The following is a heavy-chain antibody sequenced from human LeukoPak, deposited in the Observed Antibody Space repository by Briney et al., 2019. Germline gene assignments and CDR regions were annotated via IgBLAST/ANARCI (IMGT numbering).Heavy chain of an antibody. CDR3: ARLEYYYVSGNYYKLFDY. CDR2: ISYDGNNK. V-gene: IGHV3-30-3*01. D-gene: IGHD3-10*01. J-gene: IGHJ4*02. CDR1: GFTFSSNA. Sequence: PGRSLRLSCAASGFTFSSNAMHWVRQAPGKGLEWVAVISYDGNNKYYADSVKGRFTISRDNSKNSLYLQMNSLRDEDTAVYYCARLEYYYVSGNYYKLFDYWGQGTLVTVCS.